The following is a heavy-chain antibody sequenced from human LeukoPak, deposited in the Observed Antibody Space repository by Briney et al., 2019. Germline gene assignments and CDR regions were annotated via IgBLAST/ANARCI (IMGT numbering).Heavy chain of an antibody. CDR1: GFTFRDFG. V-gene: IGHV3-33*01. D-gene: IGHD6-13*01. CDR2: RWYDGSNK. J-gene: IGHJ6*02. CDR3: ARVGSWRLQSYPNYYGMDV. Sequence: GGSLRLSCAASGFTFRDFGMHWVRQPPGKGLEWVAVRWYDGSNKYYAESVKGRFTISRDNSKNTLYLQMNSLRAEDTAVYYCARVGSWRLQSYPNYYGMDVWGQGTTVTVSS.